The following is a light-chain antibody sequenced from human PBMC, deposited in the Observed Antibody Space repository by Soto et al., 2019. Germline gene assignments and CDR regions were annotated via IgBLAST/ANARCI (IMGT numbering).Light chain of an antibody. V-gene: IGKV1-5*01. CDR1: QSISTY. CDR3: QQYNSYST. J-gene: IGKJ1*01. Sequence: DIQMTQSPSSLSASVGDRVTISGRAMQSISTYLNWYQQKPGKAPKLLIYDASSLESGVPSRFSGSGSGTEFTLTISSLQPDDFATYYCQQYNSYSTFGQGTKVDIK. CDR2: DAS.